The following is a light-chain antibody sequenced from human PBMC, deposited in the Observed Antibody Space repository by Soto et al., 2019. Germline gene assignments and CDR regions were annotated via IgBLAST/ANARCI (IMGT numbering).Light chain of an antibody. V-gene: IGKV1-9*01. Sequence: DIQMTQSPSSLSASVGDRVTITCRASQSISNSLNWYQRKLGKVPKVLIYGASTLHSGLPSRFSGSGSGTEFTLTINSLQPEDFATYYCQQLNSFPLTFGGGTKVDIK. CDR2: GAS. CDR3: QQLNSFPLT. CDR1: QSISNS. J-gene: IGKJ4*01.